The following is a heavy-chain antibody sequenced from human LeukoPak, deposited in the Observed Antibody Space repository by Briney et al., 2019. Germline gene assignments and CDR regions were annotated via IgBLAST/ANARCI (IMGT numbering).Heavy chain of an antibody. Sequence: SETLSLTCTVSGGSISSNSYYWGWIRQPPGKGLEWIGSIYYSGRTNYNPSLKSRVTISVDTSKNQFSLRLSSVTAADTAVYYCARLEWEQTPFDYWGQGTLGTVSS. V-gene: IGHV4-39*01. CDR2: IYYSGRT. CDR1: GGSISSNSYY. J-gene: IGHJ4*02. D-gene: IGHD1-26*01. CDR3: ARLEWEQTPFDY.